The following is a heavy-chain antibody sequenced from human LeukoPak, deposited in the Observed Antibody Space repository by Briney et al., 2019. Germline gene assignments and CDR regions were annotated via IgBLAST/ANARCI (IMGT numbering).Heavy chain of an antibody. CDR1: GYTFTSYG. CDR3: AREVRSGYSSGWLTDS. D-gene: IGHD6-19*01. CDR2: ISAYNGNT. J-gene: IGHJ4*02. Sequence: ASVKVSCKASGYTFTSYGISWVRQAPGQGLEWMGWISAYNGNTNYAQKFQGRVTITADESTSTAYMELSSLRSEDTAVYYCAREVRSGYSSGWLTDSWGQGTLVTVSS. V-gene: IGHV1-18*01.